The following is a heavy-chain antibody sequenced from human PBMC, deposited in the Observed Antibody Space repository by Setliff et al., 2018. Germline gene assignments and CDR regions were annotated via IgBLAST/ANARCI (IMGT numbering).Heavy chain of an antibody. CDR2: IHAGSSNT. J-gene: IGHJ4*02. Sequence: ASVKVSCKASGYSFSSNAFHWVRQAPGQTLEWMGWIHAGSSNTLYSQRFQDRLTISRDTSAITVHMELSSLRSDDTAVYYCARMSTSGPHYDYWGQGTLVTVSS. V-gene: IGHV1-3*01. CDR3: ARMSTSGPHYDY. CDR1: GYSFSSNA. D-gene: IGHD2-8*02.